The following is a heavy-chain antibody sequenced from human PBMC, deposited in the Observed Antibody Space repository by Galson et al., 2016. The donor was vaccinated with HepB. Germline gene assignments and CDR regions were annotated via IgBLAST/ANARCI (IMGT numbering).Heavy chain of an antibody. CDR1: GGSFSGYY. V-gene: IGHV4-34*01. Sequence: SETLSLTCAVYGGSFSGYYWSWIRRPPGKGLEWIGEINHSGSTNYNPSLQRRVTITVDTTKNHFSLKLSSVTAADTAVYYCASGPGEWFGAKGNWFDPWGQGTLVTVSS. J-gene: IGHJ5*02. CDR3: ASGPGEWFGAKGNWFDP. CDR2: INHSGST. D-gene: IGHD3-10*01.